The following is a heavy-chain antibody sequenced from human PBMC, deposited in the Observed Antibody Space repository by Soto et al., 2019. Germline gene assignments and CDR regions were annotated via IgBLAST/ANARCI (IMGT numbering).Heavy chain of an antibody. V-gene: IGHV1-3*01. CDR2: INAGNGNT. Sequence: ASVKVSCKASGYTFTSYAMHWVRQAPGQRLEWMGWINAGNGNTKYSQKFQGRVTITRDTSASTAYEELSSLRSEDTAVYYFASSYSNYALIDYYYYGMDVWGQGTTVTVSS. CDR1: GYTFTSYA. J-gene: IGHJ6*02. D-gene: IGHD4-4*01. CDR3: ASSYSNYALIDYYYYGMDV.